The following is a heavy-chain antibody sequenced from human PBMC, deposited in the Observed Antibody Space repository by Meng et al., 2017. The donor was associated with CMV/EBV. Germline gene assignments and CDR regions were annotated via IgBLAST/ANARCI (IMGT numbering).Heavy chain of an antibody. D-gene: IGHD1-26*01. CDR2: TRNKANSYTT. J-gene: IGHJ6*02. CDR1: GFTFSDHY. Sequence: GESLKISCAASGFTFSDHYMDWVRQAPGKGLEWVGRTRNKANSYTTEYAASVKGRFTISRDDSKNSLYLQMNSLETEDTAVYYCAREMGSEYYYYGMDVWGQGTTVTVSS. V-gene: IGHV3-72*01. CDR3: AREMGSEYYYYGMDV.